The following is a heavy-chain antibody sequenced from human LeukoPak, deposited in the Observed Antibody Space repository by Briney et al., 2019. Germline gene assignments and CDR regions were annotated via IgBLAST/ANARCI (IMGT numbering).Heavy chain of an antibody. CDR1: GFTFSSYS. CDR3: ARVEDSSGWYGSYFDY. D-gene: IGHD6-19*01. J-gene: IGHJ4*02. V-gene: IGHV3-21*01. CDR2: ISCSSSYI. Sequence: GGSLRLSCAASGFTFSSYSMNWVRQAPGKGLEWVSSISCSSSYIYYADSVKGRFTISRDNAKNSLYLQMNSLRAEDTAVYYCARVEDSSGWYGSYFDYWGQGTLVTVSS.